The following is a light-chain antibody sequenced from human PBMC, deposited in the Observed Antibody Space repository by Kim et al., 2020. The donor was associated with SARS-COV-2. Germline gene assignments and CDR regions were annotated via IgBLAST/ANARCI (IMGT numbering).Light chain of an antibody. CDR3: QQYNNWPPT. J-gene: IGKJ1*01. CDR2: GAS. Sequence: EIVMTQSPATLSVSPGERATLSCRASQSVSSNLAWYQQKPGHAPRLLIYGASTRATGIPTRFSGSGSGTEFTLTISSLQSEDFAVYYCQQYNNWPPTFGQGTKLEI. V-gene: IGKV3-15*01. CDR1: QSVSSN.